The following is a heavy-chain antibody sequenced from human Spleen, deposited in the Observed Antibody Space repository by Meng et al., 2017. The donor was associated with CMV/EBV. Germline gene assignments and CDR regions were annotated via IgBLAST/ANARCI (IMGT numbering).Heavy chain of an antibody. CDR2: ISGSGRST. V-gene: IGHV3-23*01. CDR1: GFNVDDYA. Sequence: GGSLRLSCAASGFNVDDYAMHWVRQAPGKGLEWVSAISGSGRSTYYADSVKGRFTISRDNSKNTLFLQMNSLRAEDTAVYYCARSHGGYQLLDYFDYWGQGTLVTVSS. J-gene: IGHJ4*02. D-gene: IGHD2-2*01. CDR3: ARSHGGYQLLDYFDY.